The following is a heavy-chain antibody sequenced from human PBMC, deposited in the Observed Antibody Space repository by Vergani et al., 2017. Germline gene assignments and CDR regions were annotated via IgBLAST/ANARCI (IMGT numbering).Heavy chain of an antibody. Sequence: QVQLVQSGAEVKKPGSSVKVSCKASGGTFSSYAISWVRQAPGQGLEWMGGIIPIFGTANYAQKFQGRVTITADESTSTAYMEPSSLRSEDTAVYYCARDRNYYDSSGYDYDYWGQGTLVTVSS. CDR3: ARDRNYYDSSGYDYDY. J-gene: IGHJ4*02. V-gene: IGHV1-69*01. D-gene: IGHD3-22*01. CDR2: IIPIFGTA. CDR1: GGTFSSYA.